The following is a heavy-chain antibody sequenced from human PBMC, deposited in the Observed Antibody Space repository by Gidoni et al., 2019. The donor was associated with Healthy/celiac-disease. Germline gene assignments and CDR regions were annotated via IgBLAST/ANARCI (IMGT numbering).Heavy chain of an antibody. CDR3: AKDLRGGYMVRGVSEVY. CDR2: ISGSGGST. V-gene: IGHV3-23*01. Sequence: GLEWVSAISGSGGSTYYADSVKGRFTISRDNSKNTLYLQMNSLRAEDTAVYYCAKDLRGGYMVRGVSEVYWGQGTLVTVSS. D-gene: IGHD3-10*01. J-gene: IGHJ4*02.